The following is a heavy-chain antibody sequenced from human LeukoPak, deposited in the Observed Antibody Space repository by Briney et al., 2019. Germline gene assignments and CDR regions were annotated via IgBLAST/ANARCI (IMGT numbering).Heavy chain of an antibody. V-gene: IGHV3-30-3*02. CDR2: ISNDGTKK. J-gene: IGHJ4*02. D-gene: IGHD1-26*01. CDR1: GFTFSRCA. CDR3: AKQWELLHSYYFDY. Sequence: GRSLRLSCAASGFTFSRCAMHWVRQAPGKGLEWVAVISNDGTKKYYADSVKGRFTISRDNSKNTLYLQMNSLRAEDTAVYYCAKQWELLHSYYFDYWGQGTLVTVSS.